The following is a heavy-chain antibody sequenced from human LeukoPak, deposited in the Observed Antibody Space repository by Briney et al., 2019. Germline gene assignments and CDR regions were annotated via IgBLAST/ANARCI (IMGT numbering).Heavy chain of an antibody. V-gene: IGHV6-1*01. J-gene: IGHJ3*01. CDR2: TYYRSKWYN. CDR1: GDSVSSNSAA. Sequence: SQTLSLTCAVSGDSVSSNSAAWNWIRQSPSRGLEWLGRTYYRSKWYNDYAVSVKSRITINPDTSKNQFSLQLNSVTPEDTAVYYCVRDDGIGFDAFDVWSPGTMVTVSS. D-gene: IGHD1-14*01. CDR3: VRDDGIGFDAFDV.